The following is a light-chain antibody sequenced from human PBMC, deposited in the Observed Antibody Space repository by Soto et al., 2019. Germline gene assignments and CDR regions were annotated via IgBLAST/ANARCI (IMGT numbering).Light chain of an antibody. Sequence: QTVLTQPPSASGSPGQSVTISCTGTSSDVGGYNYPSWFQQHPGKAPKLMIYEVSKRPSGVPGRFSGSKSGNTASLTVSGLQAEDEVDYYCSSFAGSDNVVFGGGTKVTVL. CDR1: SSDVGGYNY. CDR2: EVS. J-gene: IGLJ2*01. V-gene: IGLV2-8*01. CDR3: SSFAGSDNVV.